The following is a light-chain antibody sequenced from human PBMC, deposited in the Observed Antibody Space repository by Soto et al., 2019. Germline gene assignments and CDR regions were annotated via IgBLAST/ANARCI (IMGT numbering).Light chain of an antibody. J-gene: IGKJ4*01. CDR3: QQYHTWPIT. Sequence: DIVMTQSPATLSVAPGERVTFPCRASQGVSRKLAWYQHKPGQAPRLLISGASTGATGIPARFSGSGSGTEFTLTISSLQSEDCAIYYRQQYHTWPITFGGGTKV. V-gene: IGKV3-15*01. CDR1: QGVSRK. CDR2: GAS.